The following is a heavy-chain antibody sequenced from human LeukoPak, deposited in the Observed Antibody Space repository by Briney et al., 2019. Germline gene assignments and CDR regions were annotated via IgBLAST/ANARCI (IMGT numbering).Heavy chain of an antibody. D-gene: IGHD4-17*01. Sequence: SETLSLTCTASGGSINNYYWSWIRQPPGKGLEWIGYIYYRGSTNYNPSLKSRVTFSVGTSKNQFSLKLNSVTAADTAVYYCARGGDYGDLRYFDYWGQGTLVTVSS. CDR1: GGSINNYY. CDR3: ARGGDYGDLRYFDY. J-gene: IGHJ4*02. V-gene: IGHV4-59*01. CDR2: IYYRGST.